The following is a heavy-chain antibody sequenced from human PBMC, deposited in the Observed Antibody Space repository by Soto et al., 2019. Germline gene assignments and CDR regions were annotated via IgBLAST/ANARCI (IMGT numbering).Heavy chain of an antibody. Sequence: QVQLVQSGAEVKKPGSSVKVSCKASGGTFSSYTISWVRQAPGQGLEWMGRIIPILGIANYAQKFQGRVTITADKSTSTAYMELSSLRSEDTAVYYCARDSRDDYIWGIYRPASLDYWGQGTLVTVSS. CDR2: IIPILGIA. D-gene: IGHD3-16*02. J-gene: IGHJ4*02. CDR1: GGTFSSYT. CDR3: ARDSRDDYIWGIYRPASLDY. V-gene: IGHV1-69*08.